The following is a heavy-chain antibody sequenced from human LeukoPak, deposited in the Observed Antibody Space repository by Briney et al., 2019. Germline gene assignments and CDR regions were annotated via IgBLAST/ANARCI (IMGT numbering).Heavy chain of an antibody. CDR2: ISSSGDTI. V-gene: IGHV3-48*03. CDR3: AKLSPSAVAGDY. J-gene: IGHJ4*02. D-gene: IGHD6-19*01. Sequence: GGSLRLSCVSYGFTLSSYEMNWVRQAPGKGLQWVSYISSSGDTIYYADSVKGRFTISRDNAKNSLHLQMNSLRAEDTAVYYCAKLSPSAVAGDYWGQGTLVTVSS. CDR1: GFTLSSYE.